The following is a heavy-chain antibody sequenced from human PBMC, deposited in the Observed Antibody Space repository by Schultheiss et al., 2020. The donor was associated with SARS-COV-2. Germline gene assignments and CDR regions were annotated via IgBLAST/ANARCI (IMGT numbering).Heavy chain of an antibody. CDR3: AKAVGDGSGAYYGMDV. V-gene: IGHV3-9*01. Sequence: SLKISCAASGFTFDDYAMHWVRQAPGKGLEWVSGISWNSGSIGYADSVKGRFTISRDNAKNSLYLQMNSLRAEDTALYYCAKAVGDGSGAYYGMDVWGQGTTVTVSS. D-gene: IGHD3-10*01. J-gene: IGHJ6*02. CDR1: GFTFDDYA. CDR2: ISWNSGSI.